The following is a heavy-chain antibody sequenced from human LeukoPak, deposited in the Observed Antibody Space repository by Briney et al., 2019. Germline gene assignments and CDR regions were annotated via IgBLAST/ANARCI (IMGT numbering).Heavy chain of an antibody. CDR3: AKDSYDTSI. D-gene: IGHD3-22*01. CDR2: ISGSGGST. V-gene: IGHV3-23*01. J-gene: IGHJ4*02. Sequence: GGSLRLSCAASGFTFSSYGMRWVRQAPGKGLEWVSAISGSGGSTYYADSVKGRFTISRDNSKNTLYLQMHSLRAEDTAVYYCAKDSYDTSIWGQGTLVTVSA. CDR1: GFTFSSYG.